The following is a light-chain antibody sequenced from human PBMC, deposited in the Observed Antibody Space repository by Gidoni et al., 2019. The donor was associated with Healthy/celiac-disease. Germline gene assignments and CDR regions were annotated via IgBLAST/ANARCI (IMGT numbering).Light chain of an antibody. V-gene: IGKV3-15*01. Sequence: EILITQSPATLSLSPGERATLSCRASQSVSSNLPWYQQKPGKAPRLLIYGAATRATGIPARLSGSGSGTEFTLTISSLQSEDFAVYYCQQYNNWQITFGQGTRLEIK. CDR2: GAA. CDR3: QQYNNWQIT. J-gene: IGKJ5*01. CDR1: QSVSSN.